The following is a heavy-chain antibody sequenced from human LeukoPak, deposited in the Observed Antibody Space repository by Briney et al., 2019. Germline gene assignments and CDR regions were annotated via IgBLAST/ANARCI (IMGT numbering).Heavy chain of an antibody. CDR1: GGSISSGSYY. CDR2: IYTSGST. D-gene: IGHD2-15*01. CDR3: ARLVVVVAATRNTSYYYYHGMDV. Sequence: SLTQSLTCTVSGGSISSGSYYWSWIRQPAGKGLEWIGRIYTSGSTNYNPSLKSRVTISVDTSKNQFSLKLSSVTAADTAVYYCARLVVVVAATRNTSYYYYHGMDVWGQGTTVTVSS. V-gene: IGHV4-61*02. J-gene: IGHJ6*02.